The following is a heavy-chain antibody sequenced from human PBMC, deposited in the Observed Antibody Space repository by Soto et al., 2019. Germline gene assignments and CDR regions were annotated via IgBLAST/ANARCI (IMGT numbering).Heavy chain of an antibody. Sequence: QVQLVESGGGVVQPGRSLRLSCAASGFTFSSYGMHWVRQAPGKGLEWVAVISYDGSNKYYADSVKGRFTISRDNSKNTLYLQMNSLRAEDTAVYYCAKDQGSSSGTPGAYWGQGTLVTVSS. CDR2: ISYDGSNK. V-gene: IGHV3-30*18. CDR1: GFTFSSYG. J-gene: IGHJ4*02. CDR3: AKDQGSSSGTPGAY. D-gene: IGHD6-6*01.